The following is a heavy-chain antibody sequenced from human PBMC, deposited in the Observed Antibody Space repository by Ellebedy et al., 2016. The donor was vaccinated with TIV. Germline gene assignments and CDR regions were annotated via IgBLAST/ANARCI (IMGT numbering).Heavy chain of an antibody. CDR2: INRDGSSA. V-gene: IGHV3-74*01. Sequence: GESLKISCAASGFTFSNYWIHWVRQAPGKGLVWLSRINRDGSSANYADPVKGRFSISRDNSKNTLYVQMNSLRAEDTAVYYCARGGRDQWLIDYWGQGTLVTVSS. J-gene: IGHJ4*02. CDR3: ARGGRDQWLIDY. D-gene: IGHD6-19*01. CDR1: GFTFSNYW.